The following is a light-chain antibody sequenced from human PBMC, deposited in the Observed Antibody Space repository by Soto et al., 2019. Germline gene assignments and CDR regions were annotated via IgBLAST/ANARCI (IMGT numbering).Light chain of an antibody. J-gene: IGKJ5*01. V-gene: IGKV1-9*01. CDR1: QGISSY. CDR3: QGLNDYPIT. Sequence: DIQLTQSPSFLSASVGDRVTITGRASQGISSYLAWYQQKPGKAPKFLIYAASTLQSGVPSRFSGSGSGTEFTLSICSLQPEDFATYYCQGLNDYPITFGQGTRLEIK. CDR2: AAS.